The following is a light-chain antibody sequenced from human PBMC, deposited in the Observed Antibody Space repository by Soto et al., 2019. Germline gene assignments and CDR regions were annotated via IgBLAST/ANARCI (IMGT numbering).Light chain of an antibody. CDR1: TGAVTSDFF. Sequence: QTVVTQEPSLTVSPGGTVTLTCASSTGAVTSDFFPNWFQQKPGQTPRPLIYSTSNKHSWTPARFSGSLLGGKAALTLSGVQPDDEAEYYCLLYYGGTRLFGGGTKLTVL. J-gene: IGLJ2*01. V-gene: IGLV7-43*01. CDR3: LLYYGGTRL. CDR2: STS.